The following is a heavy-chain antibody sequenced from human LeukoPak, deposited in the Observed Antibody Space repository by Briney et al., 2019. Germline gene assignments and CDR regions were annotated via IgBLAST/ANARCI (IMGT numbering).Heavy chain of an antibody. CDR3: AAHSSNWLTFEY. J-gene: IGHJ4*02. CDR1: GGTFISYA. V-gene: IGHV1-69*13. D-gene: IGHD6-13*01. CDR2: IIPIFGTA. Sequence: ASVNVSCKASGGTFISYAISWVRQAPGQGLEWMGGIIPIFGTANYAQKFQGRVTITADESTGTAYMELSSLRSEDTAVYYCAAHSSNWLTFEYWGQGTLVTVSS.